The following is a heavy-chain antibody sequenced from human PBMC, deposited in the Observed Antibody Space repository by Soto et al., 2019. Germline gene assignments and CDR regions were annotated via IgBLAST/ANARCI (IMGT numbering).Heavy chain of an antibody. CDR1: GGTFSSYT. CDR3: ASLMNDYRLRETIDY. D-gene: IGHD4-17*01. CDR2: IIPILAIA. V-gene: IGHV1-69*02. J-gene: IGHJ4*02. Sequence: ASVKVSCKASGGTFSSYTISWVRQAPGQGLEWMGRIIPILAIANYAQKFQGRVTITADKSTSTAYMELSSLRSDDTAVYYCASLMNDYRLRETIDYWGQGTLVTVSS.